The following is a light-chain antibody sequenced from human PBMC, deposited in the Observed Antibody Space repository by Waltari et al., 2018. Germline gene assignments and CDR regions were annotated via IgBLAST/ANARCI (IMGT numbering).Light chain of an antibody. J-gene: IGKJ1*01. CDR2: GAS. CDR3: QQYNYWPPWT. CDR1: QTVSSN. Sequence: ETVMTQSPATLSVSPGERATLSCRASQTVSSNLAWYQQKPGQAPRLLIYGASTRATCIPARFSGSVSGTQFTLTISSLQSEDFAVYYCQQYNYWPPWTFGQGTKVEIK. V-gene: IGKV3-15*01.